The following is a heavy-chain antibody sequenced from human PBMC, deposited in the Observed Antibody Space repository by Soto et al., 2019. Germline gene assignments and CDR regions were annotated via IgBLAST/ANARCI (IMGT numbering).Heavy chain of an antibody. CDR1: GSTFTSFY. V-gene: IGHV1-46*01. Sequence: XSVKVSCKASGSTFTSFYIHWVRQAPGQRLQWTXIIHPXGGRTNHAPNXXGRVPPTXXKTKNTVSLELSGIRSQDTAVYYCARGLTTGNYWGRGTLVT. D-gene: IGHD1-1*01. CDR3: ARGLTTGNY. J-gene: IGHJ4*02. CDR2: IHPXGGRT.